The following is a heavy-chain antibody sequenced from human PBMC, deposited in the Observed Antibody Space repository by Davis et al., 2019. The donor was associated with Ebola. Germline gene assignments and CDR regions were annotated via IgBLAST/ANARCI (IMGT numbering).Heavy chain of an antibody. Sequence: SETLSLTCAVYGGSFSGYYWSWIRQPPGKGLEWIGEINHSGSTNYNPSLKSRVTISVDTSKNQFSLKLSSVTAADTAVYYCARAVGGFSYGMDVWGQGTTVTVSS. CDR3: ARAVGGFSYGMDV. J-gene: IGHJ6*02. V-gene: IGHV4-34*01. CDR2: INHSGST. D-gene: IGHD2-15*01. CDR1: GGSFSGYY.